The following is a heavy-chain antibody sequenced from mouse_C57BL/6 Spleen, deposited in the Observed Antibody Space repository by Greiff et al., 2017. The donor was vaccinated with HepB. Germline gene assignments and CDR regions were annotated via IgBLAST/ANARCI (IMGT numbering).Heavy chain of an antibody. CDR3: ARIYYDYDVGAY. D-gene: IGHD2-4*01. CDR2: IYPGSGST. CDR1: GYTFTSYW. J-gene: IGHJ3*01. Sequence: QVQLQQSGAELVKPGASVKMSCKASGYTFTSYWITWVKQRPGQGLEWIGDIYPGSGSTNYNEKFKSKATLTVDTSSSTAYMQLSSLTSEDSAVYYCARIYYDYDVGAYWGQGTLVTVSA. V-gene: IGHV1-55*01.